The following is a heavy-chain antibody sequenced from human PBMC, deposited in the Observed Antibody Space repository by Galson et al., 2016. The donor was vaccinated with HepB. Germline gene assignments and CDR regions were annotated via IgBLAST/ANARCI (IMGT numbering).Heavy chain of an antibody. D-gene: IGHD6-6*01. CDR2: FLPILSSP. V-gene: IGHV1-69*04. CDR3: GGIATRPIDDFDC. Sequence: SVKVSCKASGGTFTDYAFSWVRQAPGQGLEWMGRFLPILSSPNYAQKFKGGLTLTADKSTTTAYMELSRLTSDDTAVYYCGGIATRPIDDFDCWGQGTLVIVSS. CDR1: GGTFTDYA. J-gene: IGHJ4*02.